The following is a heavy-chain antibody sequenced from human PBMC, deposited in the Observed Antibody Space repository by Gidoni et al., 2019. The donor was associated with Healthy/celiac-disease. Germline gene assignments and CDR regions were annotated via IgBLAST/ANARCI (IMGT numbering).Heavy chain of an antibody. CDR3: ARDRLYYGSGSYYSLDPGNYYYYGMDV. V-gene: IGHV3-30-3*01. CDR2: ISYDGSNK. Sequence: QVQLVESGGGVVQPGRSLRLSCAASGFTFSSYAMHWVRQAPGKGLEWVAVISYDGSNKYYADSVKGRFTISRDNSKNTLYLQMNSLRAEDTAVYYCARDRLYYGSGSYYSLDPGNYYYYGMDVWGQGTTVTVSS. J-gene: IGHJ6*02. CDR1: GFTFSSYA. D-gene: IGHD3-10*01.